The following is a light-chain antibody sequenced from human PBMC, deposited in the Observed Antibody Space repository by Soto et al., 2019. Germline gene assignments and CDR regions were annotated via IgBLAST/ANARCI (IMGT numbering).Light chain of an antibody. CDR2: GNS. J-gene: IGLJ3*02. Sequence: QSVLTQPPSVYGAPGQRVPISCTGSDPNIGARYHVHWHQQLPGKAPRLLIYGNSNRPSGVPDRFSGSKSGSSASLAISWLQADDEATYYCQSYDSNLSGRVCVEGTKLTVL. CDR1: DPNIGARYH. CDR3: QSYDSNLSGRV. V-gene: IGLV1-40*01.